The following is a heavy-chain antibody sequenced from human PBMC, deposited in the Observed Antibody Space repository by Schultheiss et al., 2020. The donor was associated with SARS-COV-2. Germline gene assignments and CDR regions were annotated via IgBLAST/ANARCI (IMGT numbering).Heavy chain of an antibody. J-gene: IGHJ6*02. Sequence: SETLSLTCAVSGGSISSGGYSWSWIRQPPGKGLEWIGYIYYSGSTNYNPSLKSRVTISVDTSKNQFSLKLSSVTAADTAVYYCARAIYYYDSSGYYYGYYYYGMDAGGQGTTVTVSS. V-gene: IGHV4-61*08. D-gene: IGHD3-22*01. CDR3: ARAIYYYDSSGYYYGYYYYGMDA. CDR2: IYYSGST. CDR1: GGSISSGGYS.